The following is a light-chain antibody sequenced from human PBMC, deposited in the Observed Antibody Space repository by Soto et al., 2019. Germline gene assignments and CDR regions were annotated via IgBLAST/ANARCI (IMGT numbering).Light chain of an antibody. V-gene: IGKV2-30*01. CDR1: QSLVYSDGKTY. J-gene: IGKJ2*01. CDR2: KVS. Sequence: DVVMTQSPLSLPVTLGQPASISCRSSQSLVYSDGKTYLNWFQQRPGQSPRRLIYKVSNRDSGVPDRFSGSGSGADFTMKINRVEAEDVGVSYCMQGTHWPLMYTFGQGTKLEIK. CDR3: MQGTHWPLMYT.